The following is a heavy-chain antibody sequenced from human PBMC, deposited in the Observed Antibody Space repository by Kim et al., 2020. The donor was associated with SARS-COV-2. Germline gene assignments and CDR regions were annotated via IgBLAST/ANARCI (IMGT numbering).Heavy chain of an antibody. D-gene: IGHD3-10*01. CDR3: VRQDGSGDYYFDY. CDR1: GYSFNYYW. Sequence: GGSLRLSCKGSGYSFNYYWIGWVRQMPGKGLEWMGIIYPGDSDTRYSPSFQGQVTISVDKSMSTAYLQWSSLKASDTAMYHCVRQDGSGDYYFDYWGQGT. V-gene: IGHV5-51*01. J-gene: IGHJ4*02. CDR2: IYPGDSDT.